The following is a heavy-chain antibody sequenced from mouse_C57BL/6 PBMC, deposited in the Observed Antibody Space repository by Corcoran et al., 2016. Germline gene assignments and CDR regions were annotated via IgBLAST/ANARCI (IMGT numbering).Heavy chain of an antibody. CDR2: INPGDGDT. V-gene: IGHV1-80*01. J-gene: IGHJ1*03. CDR1: GYAFSSYW. D-gene: IGHD1-1*01. CDR3: ARVYGSSYWYFDV. Sequence: QVQLQQSGAELVKPGASVKISCKASGYAFSSYWMNWVKQRPGKGLEWIGQINPGDGDTNYNGKFKGKATLTADKSSSTAYMQLSSLTSEDSAVYFCARVYGSSYWYFDVWGTGTTVTVSS.